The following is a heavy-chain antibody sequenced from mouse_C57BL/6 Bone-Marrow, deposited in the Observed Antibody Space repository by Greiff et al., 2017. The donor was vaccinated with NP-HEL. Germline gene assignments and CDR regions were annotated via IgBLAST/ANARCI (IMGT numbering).Heavy chain of an antibody. D-gene: IGHD1-1*01. V-gene: IGHV1-81*01. CDR3: ARSGSVVAPHYYAMDY. CDR1: GYTFTSYG. CDR2: IYPRSGNT. J-gene: IGHJ4*01. Sequence: QVQLQQSGAELARPGASVKLSCKASGYTFTSYGISWVKQRTGQGLEWIGEIYPRSGNTYYNEKFKGKATLTAAKSSSTAYMELRSLTSEDSAVYFCARSGSVVAPHYYAMDYWGQGTSVTVSS.